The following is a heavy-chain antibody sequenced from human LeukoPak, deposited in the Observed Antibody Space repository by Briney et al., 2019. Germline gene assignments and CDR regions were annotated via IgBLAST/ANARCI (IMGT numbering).Heavy chain of an antibody. CDR1: GYTFTSYG. D-gene: IGHD4-17*01. CDR2: ISAYNGNT. J-gene: IGHJ5*02. V-gene: IGHV1-18*01. CDR3: ARVIYYGDYDSWFDP. Sequence: ASVKVSCKASGYTFTSYGISWVRQAPGQGLEWMGWISAYNGNTNYAQKLQGRVTMTTDTSTSTAYMELRSLRSDDTAVYYCARVIYYGDYDSWFDPWGQGTLVTVSS.